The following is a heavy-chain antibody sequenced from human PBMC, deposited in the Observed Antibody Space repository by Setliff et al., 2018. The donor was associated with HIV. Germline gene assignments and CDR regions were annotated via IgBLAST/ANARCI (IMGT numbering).Heavy chain of an antibody. Sequence: ASVKVSCKASGYTFTTYGISWVRQAPGHGLEWMGWISPYIGHTNYAQNFQDRVTMTIDTSTSRAYMELRSLRSDDTAVYFCARLGSGWSDSYYYAMDVWVPETLLVTVSS. CDR2: ISPYIGHT. V-gene: IGHV1-18*01. CDR3: ARLGSGWSDSYYYAMDV. J-gene: IGHJ6*02. CDR1: GYTFTTYG. D-gene: IGHD6-19*01.